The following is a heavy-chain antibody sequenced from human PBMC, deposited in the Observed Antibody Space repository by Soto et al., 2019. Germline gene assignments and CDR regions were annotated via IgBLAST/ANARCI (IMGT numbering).Heavy chain of an antibody. D-gene: IGHD3-10*01. CDR2: INSDGSST. CDR1: GFTFSSYW. J-gene: IGHJ6*02. CDR3: AREPSSYGSGSYLGMDV. Sequence: LGGSLRLSCAASGFTFSSYWMHWVRQAPGKGLVWVSRINSDGSSTSYADSVKGRFTISRDNAKNTLYLQMNSLRAEDTAVYYCAREPSSYGSGSYLGMDVWGQGTTVTVSS. V-gene: IGHV3-74*01.